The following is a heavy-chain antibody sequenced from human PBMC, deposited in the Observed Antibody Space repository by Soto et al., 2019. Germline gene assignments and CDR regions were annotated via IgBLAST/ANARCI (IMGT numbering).Heavy chain of an antibody. CDR2: MNPNSGNT. V-gene: IGHV1-8*01. CDR1: GYTFTSYD. D-gene: IGHD5-12*01. J-gene: IGHJ4*02. Sequence: RASVKVSCKASGYTFTSYDINWVRQATGQGLEWMGWMNPNSGNTGYAQKFQGRVTMTRNTSISTAYMELSSLRSEETAVYYCARGLTRGYRFDYWGQGTLVTVSS. CDR3: ARGLTRGYRFDY.